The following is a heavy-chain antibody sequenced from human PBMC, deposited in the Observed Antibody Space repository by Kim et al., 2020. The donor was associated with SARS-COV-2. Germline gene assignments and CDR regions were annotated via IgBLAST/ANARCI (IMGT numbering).Heavy chain of an antibody. D-gene: IGHD3-22*01. CDR3: ARYVGPTMIVVAHDGGFDY. V-gene: IGHV4-59*13. CDR2: IYYSGST. Sequence: SETLSLTCTVSGGSISSYYWSWIRQPPGKGLEWIGYIYYSGSTNYNPSLKSRVTISVDTSKNQFSLKLSSVTAADTAVYYCARYVGPTMIVVAHDGGFDYWGQGTLVTVSS. CDR1: GGSISSYY. J-gene: IGHJ4*02.